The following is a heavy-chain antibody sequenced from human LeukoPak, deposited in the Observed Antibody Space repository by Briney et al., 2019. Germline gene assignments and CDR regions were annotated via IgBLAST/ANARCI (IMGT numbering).Heavy chain of an antibody. CDR1: GFTFSSYG. Sequence: GGPLRLSCAASGFTFSSYGMHWVRQAPGKGLEWVAIIWYDGSIKDYADSVKGRFTISRDNSKNTLYLQMNSLTVEDTAVYYCATEVSSRFDPWGQGTLVTVSS. CDR2: IWYDGSIK. CDR3: ATEVSSRFDP. J-gene: IGHJ5*02. V-gene: IGHV3-33*01.